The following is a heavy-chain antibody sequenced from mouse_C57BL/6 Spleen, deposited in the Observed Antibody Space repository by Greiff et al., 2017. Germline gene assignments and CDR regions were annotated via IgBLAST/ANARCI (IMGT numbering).Heavy chain of an antibody. D-gene: IGHD1-1*01. Sequence: EVQVVESGGGLVKPGGSLKLSCAASGFTFSDYGMHWVRQAPEKGLEWVAYISSGSSTLYYADTVKGRFTISRDNAKNTLFLQMTSLRSEDTAMYYCARAYGSSYYYAMDDWGQGTSVTVSS. CDR2: ISSGSSTL. V-gene: IGHV5-17*01. CDR3: ARAYGSSYYYAMDD. CDR1: GFTFSDYG. J-gene: IGHJ4*01.